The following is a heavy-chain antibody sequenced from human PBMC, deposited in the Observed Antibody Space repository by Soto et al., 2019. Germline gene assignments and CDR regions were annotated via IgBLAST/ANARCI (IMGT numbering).Heavy chain of an antibody. Sequence: QVQLVQSGAEVKKPGPPVKVSGKASGYTSTSYASLWVRKAPGQRLEWMGWINAGNGNTKYSQKFQGRVTITRDTSASTAYMELSSLRSEDTAVYYCARDPGGSGDYWGQGTLVTVSS. CDR3: ARDPGGSGDY. CDR1: GYTSTSYA. J-gene: IGHJ4*02. D-gene: IGHD2-15*01. CDR2: INAGNGNT. V-gene: IGHV1-3*01.